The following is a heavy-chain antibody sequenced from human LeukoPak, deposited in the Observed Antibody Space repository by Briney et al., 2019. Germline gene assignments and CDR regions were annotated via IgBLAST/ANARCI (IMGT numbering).Heavy chain of an antibody. V-gene: IGHV4-31*03. Sequence: SETLSLTCTVSGGSISSGGYYWSWIRQHPGKGLEWIGYIYYSGSTYYNPSLKSRVTISVDTSKNQFSLKLSSVTAADTAVYYCATSLNRELWFLLDYWGQGTLVTVSS. CDR3: ATSLNRELWFLLDY. CDR2: IYYSGST. J-gene: IGHJ4*02. CDR1: GGSISSGGYY. D-gene: IGHD5-18*01.